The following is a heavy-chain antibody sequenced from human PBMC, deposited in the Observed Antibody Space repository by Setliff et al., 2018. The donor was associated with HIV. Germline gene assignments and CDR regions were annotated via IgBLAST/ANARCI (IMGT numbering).Heavy chain of an antibody. D-gene: IGHD6-25*01. CDR2: ISSSSSYT. CDR1: GFTFDSYS. CDR3: ARAPSWQRQVDF. J-gene: IGHJ4*02. V-gene: IGHV3-21*05. Sequence: GGSLRLSCATSGFTFDSYSIIWVRQAPGRGLEWVSYISSSSSYTNYSDSVKGRFTISRDNSKNTLYLQMDSLRPKDTAAYYCARAPSWQRQVDFWGQGTLATVSS.